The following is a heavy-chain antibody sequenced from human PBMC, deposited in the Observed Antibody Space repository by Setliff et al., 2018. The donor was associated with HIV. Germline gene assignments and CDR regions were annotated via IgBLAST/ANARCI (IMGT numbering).Heavy chain of an antibody. CDR3: ARVPRITTLRNAFDI. J-gene: IGHJ3*02. D-gene: IGHD3-10*01. CDR2: IYYTGNT. Sequence: SEALSLTCTVSGDSISGGGYFWSWVRQHPGKGLEWIGYIYYTGNTYYNPSLKSRITISIDTSKNQFSLNLNSVTAADTAVYYCARVPRITTLRNAFDIWGQGTMVTVSS. CDR1: GDSISGGGYF. V-gene: IGHV4-31*02.